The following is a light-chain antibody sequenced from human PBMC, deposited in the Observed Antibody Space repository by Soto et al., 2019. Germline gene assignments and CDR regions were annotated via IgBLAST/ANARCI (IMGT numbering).Light chain of an antibody. CDR2: DVS. CDR1: SSDVGGYNY. J-gene: IGLJ2*01. Sequence: QSALTQPASVCGSPGQSITISCTGTSSDVGGYNYVSWYQHHPGKAPKLMIYDVSNRPSGVSNRFSGSKSGNTASLTISGLQAEDEADYYCSSYTSSSTRVFGGGTKVTVL. V-gene: IGLV2-14*03. CDR3: SSYTSSSTRV.